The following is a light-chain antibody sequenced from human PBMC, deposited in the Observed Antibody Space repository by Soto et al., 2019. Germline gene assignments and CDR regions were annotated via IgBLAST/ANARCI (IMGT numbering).Light chain of an antibody. CDR1: QSVSSY. J-gene: IGKJ4*01. CDR3: QQRSNWPLT. V-gene: IGKV3-11*01. Sequence: EIVLTQSPATLSLSPGERATLSCSASQSVSSYLAWYQQKPGQAPTLLIYDASNRATGIPARFSGSGSGTDFTLTSSGLEPEDFAVYYCQQRSNWPLTFGGGTKVELK. CDR2: DAS.